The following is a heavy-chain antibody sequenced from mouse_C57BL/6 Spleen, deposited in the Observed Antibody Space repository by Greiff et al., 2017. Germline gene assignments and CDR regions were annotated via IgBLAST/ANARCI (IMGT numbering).Heavy chain of an antibody. D-gene: IGHD1-1*02. Sequence: QVQLQQSGAELVKPGASVKMSCKASGYTFTSYWITWVKQRPGQGLEWIGDIYPGSGSTNYNEKFKSKATLTVDTSSSTAYMQLSSLTSEDSAVYYCAREGGKYFDVWGTGTTVTVSS. J-gene: IGHJ1*03. V-gene: IGHV1-55*01. CDR3: AREGGKYFDV. CDR1: GYTFTSYW. CDR2: IYPGSGST.